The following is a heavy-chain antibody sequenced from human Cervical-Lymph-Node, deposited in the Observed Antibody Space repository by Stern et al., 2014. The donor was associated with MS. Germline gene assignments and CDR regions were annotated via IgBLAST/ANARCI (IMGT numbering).Heavy chain of an antibody. D-gene: IGHD3-9*01. CDR3: ARAKTLFGTQSDAFDI. CDR2: IYYTGTT. J-gene: IGHJ3*02. V-gene: IGHV4-31*03. CDR1: GDSISSGGYY. Sequence: QVQLQESGPGLVKPSQTLSLTCTVSGDSISSGGYYWSWIRPHTGKGLEWIGYIYYTGTTYSNPSLKRRVTISGDTSKNQFSLKLSSVTAADTAVYYCARAKTLFGTQSDAFDIWGPGTMVTVSS.